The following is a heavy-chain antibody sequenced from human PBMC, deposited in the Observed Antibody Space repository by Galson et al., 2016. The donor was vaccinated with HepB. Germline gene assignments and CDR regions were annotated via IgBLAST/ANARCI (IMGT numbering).Heavy chain of an antibody. D-gene: IGHD3-10*01. Sequence: SLRLSCAASGFTFSSYSMNWVRQAPGKGLEWVSYIRSSSDLIYYADSVKGRFTISRDNAKNSLYLQLNSLRDEDTAVYYCACEIGGHYYGSGRLDWGQGTLVTVSS. J-gene: IGHJ4*02. CDR3: ACEIGGHYYGSGRLD. CDR2: IRSSSDLI. V-gene: IGHV3-48*02. CDR1: GFTFSSYS.